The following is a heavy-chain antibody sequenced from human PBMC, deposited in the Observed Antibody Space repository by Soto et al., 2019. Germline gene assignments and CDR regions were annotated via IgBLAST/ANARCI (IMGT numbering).Heavy chain of an antibody. CDR1: GFSLSTSGMC. CDR2: IDWDDDK. CDR3: ARIWAYSSSWRRQAGGYYYYYYYMDV. J-gene: IGHJ6*03. Sequence: GSGPTLVNPTQTLTLTCTFSGFSLSTSGMCVSWIRQPPGKALEWLARIDWDDDKYYSTSLKTRLTISKDTSKNQVVLIMTIMDPVDTATYYCARIWAYSSSWRRQAGGYYYYYYYMDVWGKGTTVTVSS. V-gene: IGHV2-70*11. D-gene: IGHD6-13*01.